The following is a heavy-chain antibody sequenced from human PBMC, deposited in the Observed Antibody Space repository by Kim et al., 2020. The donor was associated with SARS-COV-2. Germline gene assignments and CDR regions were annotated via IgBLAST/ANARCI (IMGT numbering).Heavy chain of an antibody. D-gene: IGHD1-26*01. Sequence: GGSLRLSCAASGFTFSSYSMNWVRQAPGKGLEWVSSIRSSSSYIYYADSVKGRFTISRDNAENSLYLQMNSLRAEDTAVYYCARARSDFSLWARGTTTGYMDVWGKGTTVTVSS. CDR3: ARARSDFSLWARGTTTGYMDV. CDR2: IRSSSSYI. V-gene: IGHV3-21*01. CDR1: GFTFSSYS. J-gene: IGHJ6*03.